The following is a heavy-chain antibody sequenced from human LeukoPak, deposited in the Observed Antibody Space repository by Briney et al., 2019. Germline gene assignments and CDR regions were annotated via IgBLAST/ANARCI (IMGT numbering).Heavy chain of an antibody. V-gene: IGHV4-34*01. CDR3: ACDQYDSNRFYGMDV. CDR2: INHSGST. J-gene: IGHJ6*02. CDR1: GGSFSGYY. Sequence: PSETLSLTCAVYGGSFSGYYWSWIRQPPGKGLEWIGEINHSGSTNYNPSLKSRVTIPVDTSKNQFSLKLSSVTAADTAVYYCACDQYDSNRFYGMDVWGQGTTVTVSS. D-gene: IGHD3-22*01.